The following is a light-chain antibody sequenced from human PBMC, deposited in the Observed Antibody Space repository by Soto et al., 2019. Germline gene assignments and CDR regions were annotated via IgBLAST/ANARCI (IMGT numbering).Light chain of an antibody. CDR3: QQYNSYSWT. Sequence: IQMTQSPSSPSASLGDRVTIICRASQSVSTRLAWYQQKPGKAPKVLIYDASSLESGVPSRFSGSGSGTEFTLTISSLQPDDFATYYCQQYNSYSWTFGQGTKVDIK. J-gene: IGKJ1*01. CDR1: QSVSTR. CDR2: DAS. V-gene: IGKV1-5*02.